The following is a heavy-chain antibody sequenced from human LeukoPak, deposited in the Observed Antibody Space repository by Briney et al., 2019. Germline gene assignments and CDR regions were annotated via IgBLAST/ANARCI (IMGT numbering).Heavy chain of an antibody. CDR3: AKGAVPAAMRTNWFDP. D-gene: IGHD2-2*01. J-gene: IGHJ5*02. V-gene: IGHV3-23*01. Sequence: GGSLRLSCAASGFTFSSYAMSWVRQAPGKGLEWASAISGSGGSTYYADSVKGRFTISRDNSKNTLYLQMNSLRAEDTAVYYCAKGAVPAAMRTNWFDPWGQGTLVTVSS. CDR1: GFTFSSYA. CDR2: ISGSGGST.